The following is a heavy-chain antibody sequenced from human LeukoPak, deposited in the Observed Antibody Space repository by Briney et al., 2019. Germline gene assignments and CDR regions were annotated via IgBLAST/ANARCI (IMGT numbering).Heavy chain of an antibody. CDR1: GFTFSSYA. J-gene: IGHJ4*02. Sequence: PGGSLRLSCAASGFTFSSYAMSWVRQAPGKGLEWVSAISGSGGSTYYADSVKGRFTISRDNSKNTLYLQMNSLRAEDTAVYYCAKIIMVRGVIYYFDYWGQGTLVTVSS. CDR2: ISGSGGST. CDR3: AKIIMVRGVIYYFDY. D-gene: IGHD3-10*01. V-gene: IGHV3-23*01.